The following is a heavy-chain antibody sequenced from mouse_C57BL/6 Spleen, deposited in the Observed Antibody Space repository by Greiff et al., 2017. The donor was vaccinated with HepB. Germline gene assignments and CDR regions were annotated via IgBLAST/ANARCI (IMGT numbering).Heavy chain of an antibody. V-gene: IGHV1-64*01. Sequence: QVQLQQPGAELVKPGASVKLSCKASGYTFTSYWMHWVKQRPGQGLEWIGMIHPNSGSTNYNEKFKSKATLTVDKSSSTAYMQLSSLTSEDSAVYYCARYGNYVEDAMDYWGQGTSVTVSS. CDR2: IHPNSGST. CDR1: GYTFTSYW. CDR3: ARYGNYVEDAMDY. J-gene: IGHJ4*01. D-gene: IGHD1-1*01.